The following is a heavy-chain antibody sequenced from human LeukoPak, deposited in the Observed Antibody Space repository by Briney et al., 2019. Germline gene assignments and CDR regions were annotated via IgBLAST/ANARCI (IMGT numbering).Heavy chain of an antibody. CDR2: MNPNSGNT. CDR1: GGTFSSYA. CDR3: ARGWRHFDY. J-gene: IGHJ4*02. Sequence: ASVKVACKASGGTFSSYAISWVRQAPGQGLEWMGWMNPNSGNTGYAQKFQGRVTMTRNTSISTAYMELSSLRSEDTAVYYCARGWRHFDYWGQGTLVTVSS. V-gene: IGHV1-8*02.